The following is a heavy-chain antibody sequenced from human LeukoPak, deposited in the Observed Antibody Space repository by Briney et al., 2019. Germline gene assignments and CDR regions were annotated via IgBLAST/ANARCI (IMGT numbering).Heavy chain of an antibody. CDR2: ISGSGGST. J-gene: IGHJ4*02. CDR1: GLTFSSYA. Sequence: PGGSLRLSCAASGLTFSSYAMSWVRQAPGKGLEWVSAISGSGGSTYYADSVKGRFTISRDNSKNTLYLQMNSLRAEDTAVYYCAKGVYDSSGWRDYWGQGTLVTVSS. CDR3: AKGVYDSSGWRDY. V-gene: IGHV3-23*01. D-gene: IGHD3-22*01.